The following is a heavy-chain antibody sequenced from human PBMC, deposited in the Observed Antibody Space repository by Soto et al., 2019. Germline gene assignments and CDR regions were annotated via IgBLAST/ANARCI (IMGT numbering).Heavy chain of an antibody. J-gene: IGHJ4*02. CDR3: AKDLASSSWEEFDY. CDR1: GFTFSSYG. Sequence: GGSLRLSCAASGFTFSSYGMHWVRQAPGKGLEWVAVISYDGSNKYYADSVKGRFTISRDNSKNTLYLQMNSLRAEDTAVYYCAKDLASSSWEEFDYWGQGTLVTVSS. V-gene: IGHV3-30*18. D-gene: IGHD6-13*01. CDR2: ISYDGSNK.